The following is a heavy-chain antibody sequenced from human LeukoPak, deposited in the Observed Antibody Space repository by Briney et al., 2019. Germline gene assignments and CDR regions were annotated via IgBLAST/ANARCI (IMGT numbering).Heavy chain of an antibody. J-gene: IGHJ4*02. V-gene: IGHV4-4*07. CDR1: GGSISSYY. Sequence: SETLSLTCTVSGGSISSYYWSWIRQPAGKGLEWIGRIYTSGSTNYNPSLKSRVIMSVDTSKNQFSLKLSSVTAADTAVYYCAKINGDYEAFDYWGQGTLVTVSS. D-gene: IGHD4-17*01. CDR3: AKINGDYEAFDY. CDR2: IYTSGST.